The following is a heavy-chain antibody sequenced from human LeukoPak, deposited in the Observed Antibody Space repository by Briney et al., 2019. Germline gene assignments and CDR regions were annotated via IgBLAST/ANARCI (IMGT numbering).Heavy chain of an antibody. CDR1: GFTFRSYG. V-gene: IGHV3-23*01. CDR2: LSGSGGYT. Sequence: XXSLRLSWAASGFTFRSYGMRWVRQAPGKGLEWVSSLSGSGGYTYYADSVKGRFTISRDNSKNTLFLHMNSLRAEDTAVYYCAKALGGYDFDYWGQGTLVTVSS. D-gene: IGHD3-16*01. J-gene: IGHJ4*02. CDR3: AKALGGYDFDY.